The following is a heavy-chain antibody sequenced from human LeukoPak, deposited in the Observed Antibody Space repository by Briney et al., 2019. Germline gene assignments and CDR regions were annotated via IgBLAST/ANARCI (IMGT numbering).Heavy chain of an antibody. D-gene: IGHD3-9*01. V-gene: IGHV4-59*12. CDR2: IYHSGST. Sequence: SETLSLTCTVSGGSISSYYWSWIRQPPGKGLEWIGYIYHSGSTYYNPSLKSRVTISVDRSKNQFSLKLSSVTAADTAVYYCARDSTYDILTGYYTPDAFDIWGQGTMVTVSS. CDR1: GGSISSYY. J-gene: IGHJ3*02. CDR3: ARDSTYDILTGYYTPDAFDI.